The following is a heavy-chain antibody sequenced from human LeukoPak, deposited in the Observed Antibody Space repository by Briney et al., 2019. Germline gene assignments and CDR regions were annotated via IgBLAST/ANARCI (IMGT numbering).Heavy chain of an antibody. D-gene: IGHD3-9*01. J-gene: IGHJ4*02. CDR3: AGDASGSNYDILTGYYGFDY. CDR1: GYSISSGYY. CDR2: IYHSGST. Sequence: SETLSLTCAVSGYSISSGYYWGWIRQPSGKGLEWIGSIYHSGSTYYNPSLKSRVTISVDTSKNQFSLKLSSVTAADTAVYYCAGDASGSNYDILTGYYGFDYWGQGTLVTVSS. V-gene: IGHV4-38-2*02.